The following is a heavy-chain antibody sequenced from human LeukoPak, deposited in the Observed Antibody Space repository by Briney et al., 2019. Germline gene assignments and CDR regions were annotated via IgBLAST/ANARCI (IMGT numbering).Heavy chain of an antibody. V-gene: IGHV3-23*01. J-gene: IGHJ4*02. CDR3: AKGYYGSGSYGWFDY. CDR2: ISGSGGST. Sequence: TGGSLRLSCAASGFTFSSYAMSWVRQAPGKGLEWVSAISGSGGSTYYADSVKGRFTISRDNSKNTLFLHMNSLRAEDTAVYSCAKGYYGSGSYGWFDYWGQGTLVTVSS. CDR1: GFTFSSYA. D-gene: IGHD3-10*01.